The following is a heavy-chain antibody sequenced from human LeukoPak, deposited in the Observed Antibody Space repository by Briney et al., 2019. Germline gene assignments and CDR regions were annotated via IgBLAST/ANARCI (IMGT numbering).Heavy chain of an antibody. J-gene: IGHJ4*02. CDR3: AAIWDNSGYYPDY. V-gene: IGHV1-69*13. CDR1: GGTFSSYA. CDR2: IIPIFGTA. Sequence: SVKVSCKASGGTFSSYAISWVRQAPGQGLEWMGGIIPIFGTANYAQKFQGRVTITADESTSTAYMELSSLRSEDTAVYYCAAIWDNSGYYPDYWGQGTLVTVSS. D-gene: IGHD3-22*01.